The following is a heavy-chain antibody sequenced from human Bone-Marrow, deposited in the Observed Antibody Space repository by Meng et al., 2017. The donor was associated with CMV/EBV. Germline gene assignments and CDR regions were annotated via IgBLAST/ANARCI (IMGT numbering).Heavy chain of an antibody. CDR1: GFTVSSNY. Sequence: GESLKISCAASGFTVSSNYMSWVRQAPGKGLEWVSVIYSGGSTYYADSVKGRFTISRDNSKNTLYLQMNSLRAEDTAVYYCARAPCRVGVCYMYGYYYGMGVWGQGTTVTVSS. V-gene: IGHV3-53*01. CDR3: ARAPCRVGVCYMYGYYYGMGV. CDR2: IYSGGST. J-gene: IGHJ6*02. D-gene: IGHD2-8*01.